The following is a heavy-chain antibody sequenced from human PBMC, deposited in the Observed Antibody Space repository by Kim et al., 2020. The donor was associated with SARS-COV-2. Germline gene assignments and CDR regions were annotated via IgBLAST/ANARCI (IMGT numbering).Heavy chain of an antibody. CDR1: RFTFSSYG. CDR3: ARDRGYCSGGSCSNWFNP. J-gene: IGHJ5*02. CDR2: IWYDGSNK. V-gene: IGHV3-33*01. Sequence: GGSLRLSCAASRFTFSSYGMHWVRQAPGKGLEWVAVIWYDGSNKYYADSVKGRCTISRDNSRNTLYLQLNSLRAEDTAVYYCARDRGYCSGGSCSNWFNPWGQGTLVTVSS. D-gene: IGHD2-15*01.